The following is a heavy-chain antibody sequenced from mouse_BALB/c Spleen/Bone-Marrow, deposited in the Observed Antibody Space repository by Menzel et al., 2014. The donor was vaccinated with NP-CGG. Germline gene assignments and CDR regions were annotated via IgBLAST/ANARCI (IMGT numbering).Heavy chain of an antibody. Sequence: VQLKDSGGGLVQPGGSLILSCATSGFTFSDFYMEWVRQPPGKRLEWIAASRNRRNDYTTEYSASVKGLFIVSRDTSQSILYLQMNALRGEDTAIYYCARDAGRGNFDYWVQGTTLTVSS. D-gene: IGHD4-1*01. J-gene: IGHJ2*01. CDR3: ARDAGRGNFDY. CDR1: GFTFSDFY. CDR2: SRNRRNDYTT. V-gene: IGHV7-1*02.